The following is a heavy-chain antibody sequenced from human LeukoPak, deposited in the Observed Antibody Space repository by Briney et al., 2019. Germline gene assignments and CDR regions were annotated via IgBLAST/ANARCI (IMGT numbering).Heavy chain of an antibody. CDR1: GHNLTELS. J-gene: IGHJ4*02. CDR3: ATGRTWWDLLNY. V-gene: IGHV1-24*01. CDR2: LDPEDGEM. D-gene: IGHD1-26*01. Sequence: ASVKVSCQVSGHNLTELSLHWVRQAPGKGLEWMGGLDPEDGEMIYSQKFQGRVTMTEDTSTDIAYIEMSSLRSEDTAVYYCATGRTWWDLLNYWGQGTLVTVSS.